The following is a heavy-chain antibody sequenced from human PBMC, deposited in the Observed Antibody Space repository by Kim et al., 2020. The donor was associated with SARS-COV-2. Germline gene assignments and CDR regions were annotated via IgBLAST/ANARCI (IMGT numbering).Heavy chain of an antibody. V-gene: IGHV4-59*13. CDR1: GGSISSYY. D-gene: IGHD3-10*01. Sequence: SETLSLTCTVSGGSISSYYWSWIRQPPGKGLEWIGYIYYSGSTNYNPSLKSRVTISVDTSKNQFSLKLSSVTAADTAVYYCARVSYGSGSYYIHYFDYWGQGTLVTVPS. J-gene: IGHJ4*02. CDR3: ARVSYGSGSYYIHYFDY. CDR2: IYYSGST.